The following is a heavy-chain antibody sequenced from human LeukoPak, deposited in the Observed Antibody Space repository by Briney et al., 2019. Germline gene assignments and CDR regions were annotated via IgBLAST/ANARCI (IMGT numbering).Heavy chain of an antibody. Sequence: PSETLSLTCTVSGGSISSSSYYWGWIRQPPGKGLEWIGSIYYSGSTYYNPSLKSRVTISVDTSKNQFSLKLSSVTAADTAVYYCQTIFGPIYYYYYMDVWGKGTTVIVSS. CDR2: IYYSGST. V-gene: IGHV4-39*07. J-gene: IGHJ6*03. D-gene: IGHD3-3*01. CDR1: GGSISSSSYY. CDR3: QTIFGPIYYYYYMDV.